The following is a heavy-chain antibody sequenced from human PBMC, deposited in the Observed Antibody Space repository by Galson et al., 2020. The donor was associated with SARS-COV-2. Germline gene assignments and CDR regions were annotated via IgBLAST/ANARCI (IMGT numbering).Heavy chain of an antibody. CDR3: ARDGWGDIVVVPAAPNYYYYGMDG. Sequence: GGSLRLSCAASGFTFSSSWMSWVRQAPGKGLEWVANIKQDGSEKYYVDSVKGRFTISRDNAKNSLYLQMNSLRAEDTAVYYCARDGWGDIVVVPAAPNYYYYGMDGWCQWTTVTFAS. CDR1: GFTFSSSW. V-gene: IGHV3-7*01. CDR2: IKQDGSEK. J-gene: IGHJ6*02. D-gene: IGHD2-2*01.